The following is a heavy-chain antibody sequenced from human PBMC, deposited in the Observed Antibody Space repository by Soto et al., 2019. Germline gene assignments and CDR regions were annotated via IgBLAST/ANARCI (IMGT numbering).Heavy chain of an antibody. CDR2: IWYDGSKE. V-gene: IGHV3-33*01. J-gene: IGHJ2*01. CDR3: ARDGEVVIGKFYFGL. CDR1: GFTFTSYG. D-gene: IGHD2-21*01. Sequence: QVQLVESGGGVVQSGRSLRLSCAASGFTFTSYGFHWVRQAPGKGLEWVAVIWYDGSKEYYADSVKDRFTISKDNSKNTVYLQMNSLTAEDTAMYYCARDGEVVIGKFYFGLWGRGTLVTVSA.